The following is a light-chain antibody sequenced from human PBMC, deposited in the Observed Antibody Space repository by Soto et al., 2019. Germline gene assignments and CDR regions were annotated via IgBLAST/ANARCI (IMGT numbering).Light chain of an antibody. V-gene: IGKV1-5*03. CDR2: KAS. CDR3: QQYYSRGT. CDR1: QSISSW. J-gene: IGKJ1*01. Sequence: DIQMTQSPSTLSASVGDRVTITCRANQSISSWLAWYQRRPGKAPRLLISKASSLESGVPSRFSGGGFGTEFTLTISSLQPDDFATYYCQQYYSRGTFGQGTKVDIK.